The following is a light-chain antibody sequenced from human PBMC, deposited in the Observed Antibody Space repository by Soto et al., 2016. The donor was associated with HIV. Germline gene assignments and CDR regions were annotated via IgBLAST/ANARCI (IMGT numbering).Light chain of an antibody. Sequence: AIQMTQSPSSLSASVGDRVTITCRASQGIKNGLAWYQQKPGKAPKLLIYSTSSLGSGVPSRFSGSASGTDFTLSISSLQPEDSASYFCLQDYSYPYTFGQGTKLEIK. CDR3: LQDYSYPYT. V-gene: IGKV1-6*01. J-gene: IGKJ2*01. CDR1: QGIKNG. CDR2: STS.